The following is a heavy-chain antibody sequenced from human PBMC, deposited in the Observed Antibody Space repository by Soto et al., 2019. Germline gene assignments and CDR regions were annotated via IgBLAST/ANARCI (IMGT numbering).Heavy chain of an antibody. D-gene: IGHD2-15*01. V-gene: IGHV3-33*01. CDR1: GFTFSSHG. J-gene: IGHJ6*02. CDR2: IWYDGSNK. CDR3: SIVVVVSASPVSYAMDV. Sequence: QVQLVESGGGVVQPGRSLRLSCAASGFTFSSHGIHWVRQAPGKGLEWVAVIWYDGSNKNYADSEKGRFTISRDNSKSTLYLQMNSLRAEDTAVYCCSIVVVVSASPVSYAMDVWGQGTTVTFSS.